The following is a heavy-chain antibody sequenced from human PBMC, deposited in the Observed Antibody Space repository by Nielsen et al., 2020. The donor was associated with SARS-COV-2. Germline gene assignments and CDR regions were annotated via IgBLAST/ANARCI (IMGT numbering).Heavy chain of an antibody. V-gene: IGHV5-10-1*01. CDR3: ARLEYCSSTSCYLDYYYYMDV. Sequence: VRQMPGKGLEWMGRIDPSDSYTNYSPSFQGHVTISVDKSISTAYLQWSSLKASDTAMYYCARLEYCSSTSCYLDYYYYMDVWGKGTTVTVSS. D-gene: IGHD2-2*01. J-gene: IGHJ6*03. CDR2: IDPSDSYT.